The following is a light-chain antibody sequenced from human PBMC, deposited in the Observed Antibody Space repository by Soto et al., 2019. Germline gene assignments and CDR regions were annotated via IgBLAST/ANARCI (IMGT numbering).Light chain of an antibody. J-gene: IGKJ1*01. CDR2: KAS. Sequence: DIQMTPSPSTLSGSVGDRVTVTFRASQTISSWLAWYQQKPGKAPKLLIYKASSLESGVPSRFSGSGSGTDFTLTISSLQPGDFATYYCQQTYSTPWTFGQGTKVDI. CDR1: QTISSW. V-gene: IGKV1-5*03. CDR3: QQTYSTPWT.